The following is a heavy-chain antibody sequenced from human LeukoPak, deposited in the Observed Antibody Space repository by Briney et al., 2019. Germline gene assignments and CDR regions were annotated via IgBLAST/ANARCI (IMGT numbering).Heavy chain of an antibody. J-gene: IGHJ4*02. Sequence: GASVKVSCKVSGYTLTELSMHWVRQAPGKGLEWMGGFDPEDGETIYAQKFQGRVTMTEDTSTDTAYMELSRLRSDDTAVYYCARETSGGSGWSQDDPFDYWGQGTLVTVSS. V-gene: IGHV1-24*01. CDR1: GYTLTELS. CDR2: FDPEDGET. CDR3: ARETSGGSGWSQDDPFDY. D-gene: IGHD6-19*01.